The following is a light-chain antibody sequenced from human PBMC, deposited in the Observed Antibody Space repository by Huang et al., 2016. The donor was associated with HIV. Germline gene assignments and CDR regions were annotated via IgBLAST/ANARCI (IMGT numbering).Light chain of an antibody. CDR3: QQYNDFRST. J-gene: IGKJ3*01. CDR2: AAS. CDR1: QIVSSH. Sequence: ETVMTLSPVTLSVSPGDRASLSYRSSQIVSSHLAWYQQKPGQAPRLLIYAASTRATGVPARFSGSGAGTEFTLTISTLQSEDSAVYYCQQYNDFRSTFGPGTRVEIK. V-gene: IGKV3-15*01.